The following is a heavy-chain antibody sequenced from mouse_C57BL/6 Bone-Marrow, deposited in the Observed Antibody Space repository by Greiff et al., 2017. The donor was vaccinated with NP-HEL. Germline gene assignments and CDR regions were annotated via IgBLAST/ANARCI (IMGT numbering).Heavy chain of an antibody. Sequence: EVMLVESGGDLVKPGGSLKLSCAASGFTFSSYGMSWVRQTPDKRLEWVATISSGGSYTYYPDSVKGRFTISRDNAKNTLYLQMSSLKSEDTAMYYCARHGGLRRDYWGQGTTLTVSS. J-gene: IGHJ2*01. CDR1: GFTFSSYG. CDR3: ARHGGLRRDY. V-gene: IGHV5-6*01. D-gene: IGHD2-4*01. CDR2: ISSGGSYT.